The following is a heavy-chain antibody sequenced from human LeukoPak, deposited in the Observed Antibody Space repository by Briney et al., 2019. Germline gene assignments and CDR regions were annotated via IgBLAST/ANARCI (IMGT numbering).Heavy chain of an antibody. CDR1: GYSISSGYY. CDR2: IYHSGST. V-gene: IGHV4-38-2*02. Sequence: SETLSLTCAVSGYSISSGYYWSWIRPPPGKGLEWIGSIYHSGSTYYNPSLKSRVTISVDTSKNQFSLKLSSVTAADTAVYYCARDGEYQLLSSYYYYGMDVWGKGTTVTVSS. J-gene: IGHJ6*04. CDR3: ARDGEYQLLSSYYYYGMDV. D-gene: IGHD2-2*01.